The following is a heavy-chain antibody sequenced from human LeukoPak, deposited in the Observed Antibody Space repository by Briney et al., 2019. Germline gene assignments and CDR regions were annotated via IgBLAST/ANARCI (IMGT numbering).Heavy chain of an antibody. D-gene: IGHD3-16*02. J-gene: IGHJ4*02. CDR2: ISSSSSYI. V-gene: IGHV3-21*01. Sequence: GGSLRLSCAASGFTFSSYSMNWVRQAPGKGLEWVSSISSSSSYIYYADSVKGRFTISRDNAKNSLYLQMNSLRAEDTAVYYCPRDHRDYVWGSYRYIDYWGQGTLVTVSS. CDR1: GFTFSSYS. CDR3: PRDHRDYVWGSYRYIDY.